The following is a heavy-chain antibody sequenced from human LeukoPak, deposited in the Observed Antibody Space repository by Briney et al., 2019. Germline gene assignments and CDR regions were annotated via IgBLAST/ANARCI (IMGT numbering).Heavy chain of an antibody. CDR2: ISSSGSTI. D-gene: IGHD4-23*01. Sequence: GGSLRLSCAASGFTFSSYWMSWVRQAPGKGLEWVSYISSSGSTIYYADSVKGRFTISRDNAKNSLYLQMNSLRAEDTAVYYCARADYGGNSRYWGQGTLVTVSS. CDR3: ARADYGGNSRY. CDR1: GFTFSSYW. V-gene: IGHV3-48*04. J-gene: IGHJ4*02.